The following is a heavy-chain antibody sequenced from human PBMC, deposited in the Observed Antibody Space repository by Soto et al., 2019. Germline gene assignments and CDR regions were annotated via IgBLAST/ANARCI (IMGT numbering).Heavy chain of an antibody. V-gene: IGHV5-10-1*01. CDR3: ARRSKGTIFGGRGLYSGMDV. J-gene: IGHJ6*02. D-gene: IGHD3-3*01. CDR2: IDPSDSET. CDR1: GYYFNGYW. Sequence: GESLKISCKGSGYYFNGYWIIWVRHKPGKGLEWMGRIDPSDSETKYSPSFQGNITFSVDTAITTAYLEWGSLKAADTATYYCARRSKGTIFGGRGLYSGMDVWGQGTTVTVSS.